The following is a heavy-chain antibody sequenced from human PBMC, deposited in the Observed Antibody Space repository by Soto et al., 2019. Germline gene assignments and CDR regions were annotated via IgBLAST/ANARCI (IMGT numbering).Heavy chain of an antibody. CDR3: AAARRY. V-gene: IGHV4-59*01. D-gene: IGHD2-15*01. CDR1: GGSISNYY. Sequence: QVQLQESGPGLVKPSETLSLTCTVSGGSISNYYWSWVRQPPGKGLEWIGYIYDSGSTNYNPSLKSRVTISVDTSKNQFSLRLTSVTAADTAVYYCAAARRYWGQGTLVTVSS. J-gene: IGHJ4*02. CDR2: IYDSGST.